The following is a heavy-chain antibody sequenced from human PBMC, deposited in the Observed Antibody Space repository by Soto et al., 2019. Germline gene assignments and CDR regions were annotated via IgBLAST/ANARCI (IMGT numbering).Heavy chain of an antibody. CDR2: IKNKANSYTT. CDR1: GFIFSDHY. D-gene: IGHD1-26*01. Sequence: VQLVESGGGLVQPGGSLRLSCAASGFIFSDHYMDWVRQAPGKGLEWVGRIKNKANSYTTEYAASVKGRFTISRDDSKNSLYLQMNRLKTGGPAVYYCTRIFLVGATGGPYFDYWGQGTLLTVSS. V-gene: IGHV3-72*01. J-gene: IGHJ4*02. CDR3: TRIFLVGATGGPYFDY.